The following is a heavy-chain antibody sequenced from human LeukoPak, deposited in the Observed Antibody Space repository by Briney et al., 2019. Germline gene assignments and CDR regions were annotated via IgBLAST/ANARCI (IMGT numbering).Heavy chain of an antibody. CDR2: VYHNGNK. J-gene: IGHJ4*02. CDR1: GYSIRSDYY. D-gene: IGHD3-10*01. Sequence: SETLSLTCTVSGYSIRSDYYWGWIRQSPGKGLEWIGSVYHNGNKYHNPSLKSRVTISVGTSKNEFSLKVNSVTAADTAIYYCARVYYYGSGSNFFDYWGQGTLVTVSS. CDR3: ARVYYYGSGSNFFDY. V-gene: IGHV4-38-2*02.